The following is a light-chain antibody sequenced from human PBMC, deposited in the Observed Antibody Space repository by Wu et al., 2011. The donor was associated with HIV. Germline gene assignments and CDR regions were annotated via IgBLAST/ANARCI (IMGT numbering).Light chain of an antibody. CDR2: GAS. J-gene: IGKJ2*04. Sequence: EIVMTQSPATLSVSPGERATLSCRASQSVSSNLAWYQQKPGQAPRLLIYGASTRATGIPARFSGSGSGTEFTLTISSLQSEDFAVYYCQQYNNWPWSFGQGTKAGDQ. CDR1: QSVSSN. CDR3: QQYNNWPWS. V-gene: IGKV3-15*01.